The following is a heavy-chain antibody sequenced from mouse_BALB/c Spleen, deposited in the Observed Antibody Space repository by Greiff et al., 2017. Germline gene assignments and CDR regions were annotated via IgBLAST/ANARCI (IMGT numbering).Heavy chain of an antibody. CDR1: GFTFSSYA. V-gene: IGHV5-9-3*01. CDR3: ARHELGDY. D-gene: IGHD4-1*01. CDR2: ISSGGSYT. J-gene: IGHJ2*01. Sequence: EVKLMESGGGLVKPGGSLKLSCAASGFTFSSYAMSWVRQTPEKRLEWVATISSGGSYTYYPDSVKGRFTISRDNAKNTLYLQMSSLRSEDTAMYYCARHELGDYWGQGTTLTVSS.